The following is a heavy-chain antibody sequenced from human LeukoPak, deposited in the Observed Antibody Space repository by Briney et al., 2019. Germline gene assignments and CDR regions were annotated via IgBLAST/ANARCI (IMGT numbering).Heavy chain of an antibody. V-gene: IGHV3-66*01. D-gene: IGHD6-19*01. CDR1: GFTVSSSY. CDR2: IYNGGST. CDR3: ARASQWLAFDY. J-gene: IGHJ4*02. Sequence: GGSLRLSCAASGFTVSSSYISWVRQAPGKGLEWVSVIYNGGSTNYADSVKGRFTISRDNSRNTLYLQMNSLRAEDTAVYYCARASQWLAFDYWGQGTLVTVSS.